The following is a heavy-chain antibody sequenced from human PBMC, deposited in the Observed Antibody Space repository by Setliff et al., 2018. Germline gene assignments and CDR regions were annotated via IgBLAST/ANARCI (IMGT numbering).Heavy chain of an antibody. J-gene: IGHJ6*02. CDR2: IYYSGST. Sequence: SETLSLTCTVSGGSISSHYWSWIRQPPGKGLEWIGSIYYSGSTNYNPSLKSRVTISVDTSKNQVSLKLSSVTAADTAVYYCARGGTMVRGVIIPYYYGMDVWGQGTTVTVSS. CDR3: ARGGTMVRGVIIPYYYGMDV. V-gene: IGHV4-59*08. CDR1: GGSISSHY. D-gene: IGHD3-10*01.